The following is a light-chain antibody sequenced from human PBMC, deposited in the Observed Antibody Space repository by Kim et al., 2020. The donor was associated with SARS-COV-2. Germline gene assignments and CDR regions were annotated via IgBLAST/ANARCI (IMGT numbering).Light chain of an antibody. CDR1: SSNIGPHF. Sequence: GQKVTISCSGSSSNIGPHFVSWYQQVPGTAPKLLIYENDQRPSGIPDRFSGSKSGTSATLGITVLQTGDEANYFCGSWDNSLTVLVFGGGTQLTVL. V-gene: IGLV1-51*01. J-gene: IGLJ3*02. CDR3: GSWDNSLTVLV. CDR2: END.